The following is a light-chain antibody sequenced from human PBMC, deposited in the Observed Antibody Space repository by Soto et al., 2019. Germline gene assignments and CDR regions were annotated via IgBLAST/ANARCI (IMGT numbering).Light chain of an antibody. J-gene: IGKJ1*01. Sequence: DIQSTHSPCTLSASVLYTVTVTCRTSQSVSGWLAWYQQKPGEAPKLLIYDASALPRGVPSRFSGSGSGTKFTLTIASLQPDDFATYYCQQYETFSGTFGPGTKVDIK. CDR2: DAS. CDR1: QSVSGW. V-gene: IGKV1-5*01. CDR3: QQYETFSGT.